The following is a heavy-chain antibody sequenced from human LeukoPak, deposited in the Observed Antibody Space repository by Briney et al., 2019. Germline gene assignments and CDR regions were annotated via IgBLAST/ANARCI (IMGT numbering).Heavy chain of an antibody. CDR3: ARVVGTTVTTPFDY. V-gene: IGHV1-18*01. CDR1: GYTFTSYG. D-gene: IGHD4-17*01. Sequence: GASVKVSCKASGYTFTSYGISWVRQAPGQGLEWMGWISAYNGNTNYAQKLQGRVTMTTDTSTSTAYMELRSLRSDDTAVYYCARVVGTTVTTPFDYWGQGTLVTVSS. CDR2: ISAYNGNT. J-gene: IGHJ4*02.